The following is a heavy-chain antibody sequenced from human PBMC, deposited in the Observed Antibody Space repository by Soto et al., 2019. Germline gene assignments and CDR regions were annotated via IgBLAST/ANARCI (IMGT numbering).Heavy chain of an antibody. CDR2: IYSGGST. V-gene: IGHV3-66*01. CDR3: ARNFYYNCSGTMGGYFEH. D-gene: IGHD3-10*01. CDR1: GITVSSNY. J-gene: IGHJ4*02. Sequence: EVQLAESGGGLVLPGGSLRLSCAASGITVSSNYMSWVRQAPGKGLEWVSVIYSGGSTYYANSVKSRFTISRQHSKKSQYVQIKTLRAEDTAVCYSARNFYYNCSGTMGGYFEHWGQGTVVTVSS.